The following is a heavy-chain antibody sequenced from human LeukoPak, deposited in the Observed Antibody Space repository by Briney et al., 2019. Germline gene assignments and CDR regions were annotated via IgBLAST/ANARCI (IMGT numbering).Heavy chain of an antibody. V-gene: IGHV4-34*01. CDR2: INHSGST. J-gene: IGHJ4*02. CDR1: GGSFSGYY. D-gene: IGHD3-10*01. CDR3: ARGALLWFEELLQFDY. Sequence: SETLSLTCAVYGGSFSGYYWSWIRQPPGKGLEWIGEINHSGSTNYNPSLKSRVTISVDTSKNQFSLKLSSVTAADTAVYYCARGALLWFEELLQFDYWGQGTLVTVSS.